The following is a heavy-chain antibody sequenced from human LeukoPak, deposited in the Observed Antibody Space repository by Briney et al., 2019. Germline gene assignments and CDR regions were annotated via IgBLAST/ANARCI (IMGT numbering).Heavy chain of an antibody. V-gene: IGHV3-9*01. D-gene: IGHD1-1*01. CDR2: ISWNSGSI. CDR3: AKVSPLDDAFDI. Sequence: GGSRRLSCAASGLTLDDYAMHWVRQAPGKGLEWVSGISWNSGSIGYADSVKGRFTISRDNAKNSLYLQMNSLRAEDTALYYCAKVSPLDDAFDIWGQGTMVTVSS. J-gene: IGHJ3*02. CDR1: GLTLDDYA.